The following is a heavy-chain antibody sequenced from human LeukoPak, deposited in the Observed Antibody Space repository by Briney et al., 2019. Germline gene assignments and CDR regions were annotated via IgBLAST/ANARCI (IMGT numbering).Heavy chain of an antibody. CDR3: ARGHDYGGNDDY. Sequence: TSETLSLTCTVSGGSISSSSYYWGWIRQPPGKGLEWIGSIYYSGSTYYNPSLKSRVTISVDTSKNQFSLKLSSVTAADTAVYYCARGHDYGGNDDYWGQGTLVTVSS. D-gene: IGHD4-23*01. CDR1: GGSISSSSYY. V-gene: IGHV4-39*01. CDR2: IYYSGST. J-gene: IGHJ4*02.